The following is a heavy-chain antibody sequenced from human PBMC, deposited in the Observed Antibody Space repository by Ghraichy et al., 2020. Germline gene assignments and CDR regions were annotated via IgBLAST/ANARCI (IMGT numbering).Heavy chain of an antibody. CDR3: AIDGSCSGGSCYSSQ. Sequence: ASVKVSCKASGYTFTGYYMHWVRQAPGQGLEWMGWINPNSGGTNYAQKFQGRVTMTRDTSISTAYMELSRLRSDDTAVYYCAIDGSCSGGSCYSSQWGQGTLVTVSS. CDR2: INPNSGGT. V-gene: IGHV1-2*02. J-gene: IGHJ4*02. D-gene: IGHD2-15*01. CDR1: GYTFTGYY.